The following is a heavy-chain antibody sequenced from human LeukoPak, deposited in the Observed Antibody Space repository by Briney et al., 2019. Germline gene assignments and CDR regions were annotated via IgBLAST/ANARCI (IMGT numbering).Heavy chain of an antibody. D-gene: IGHD2-15*01. CDR3: ARGRGCSGGSCYRPGDYYYYGMDV. CDR1: GGSFSGYY. Sequence: SETLSLTCAVYGGSFSGYYWSWIRQPPGKGLEWIGEINHSGSTNYNPSLKSRVTISVDTSKNQFSLKLSSVTAADTAVYYCARGRGCSGGSCYRPGDYYYYGMDVWGQGTTVTVSS. J-gene: IGHJ6*02. V-gene: IGHV4-34*01. CDR2: INHSGST.